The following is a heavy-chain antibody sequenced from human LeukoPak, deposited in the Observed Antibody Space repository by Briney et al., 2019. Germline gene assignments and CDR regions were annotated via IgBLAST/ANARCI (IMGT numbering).Heavy chain of an antibody. J-gene: IGHJ2*01. V-gene: IGHV4-39*07. D-gene: IGHD3-10*01. CDR3: ARAYRSVRVTL. Sequence: SETLSLTCTVSGGSISSSSYYWSWIRQPPGKGLEWIGEINHSGSTNYNPSLKSRVTISVDTSKNQFSLKLSSVTAADTAVYYCARAYRSVRVTLWGRGTLVTVSS. CDR1: GGSISSSSYY. CDR2: INHSGST.